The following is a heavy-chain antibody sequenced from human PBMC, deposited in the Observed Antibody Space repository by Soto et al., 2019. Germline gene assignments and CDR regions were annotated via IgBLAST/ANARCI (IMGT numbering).Heavy chain of an antibody. V-gene: IGHV3-30*03. CDR2: ISYDGSNK. CDR1: GFTFSSYG. Sequence: PGGSLRLSCAASGFTFSSYGMHWVRQAPGKGLEWVAVISYDGSNKYYADSVKGRFTISRDTSKNTLYLQMNSLKTEDTAVYYCTTDPTHFDSSGYYCPWGQGTLVTVSS. D-gene: IGHD3-22*01. CDR3: TTDPTHFDSSGYYCP. J-gene: IGHJ5*02.